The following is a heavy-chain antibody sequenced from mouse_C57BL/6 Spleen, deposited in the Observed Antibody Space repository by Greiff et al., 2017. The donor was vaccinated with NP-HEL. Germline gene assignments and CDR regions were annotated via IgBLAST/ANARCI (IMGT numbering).Heavy chain of an antibody. V-gene: IGHV2-2*01. J-gene: IGHJ4*01. CDR1: GFSLTSYG. Sequence: QVQLKESGPGLVQPSQSLSITCTVSGFSLTSYGVHWVRQSPGKGLEWLGVIWSGGSTDYNAAFISRLSISKDNSKSQVFFKMNSLQADDTAIYYCARIYDYDGRYYAMDYWGQGTSVTVSS. D-gene: IGHD2-4*01. CDR3: ARIYDYDGRYYAMDY. CDR2: IWSGGST.